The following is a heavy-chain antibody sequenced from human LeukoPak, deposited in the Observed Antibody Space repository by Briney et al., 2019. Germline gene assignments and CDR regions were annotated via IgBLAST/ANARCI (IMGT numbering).Heavy chain of an antibody. D-gene: IGHD3-3*01. Sequence: ASVKVSCKASGYTFTVYYMHWVRQAPGQGLEWMGRINPNSGGTNYAQKFQGRVTMTRDTSISTACMELSRLRSDDTAVYYCARGYYDFWSGYQEGEFDYWGQGTLVTVSS. V-gene: IGHV1-2*06. J-gene: IGHJ4*02. CDR3: ARGYYDFWSGYQEGEFDY. CDR2: INPNSGGT. CDR1: GYTFTVYY.